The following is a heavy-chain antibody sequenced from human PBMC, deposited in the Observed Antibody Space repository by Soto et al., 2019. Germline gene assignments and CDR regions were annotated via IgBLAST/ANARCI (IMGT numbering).Heavy chain of an antibody. CDR1: GGSFSGYY. CDR2: INHSGST. J-gene: IGHJ3*02. D-gene: IGHD7-27*01. Sequence: SETLSLTCAVYGGSFSGYYWSWIRQPPGKGLEWIGEINHSGSTNYNPSLKSRVTISVDTSKNQFSLKLSSVTAADTAVYYCARPKCVTGDHAFDIWGQGTMVTVSS. CDR3: ARPKCVTGDHAFDI. V-gene: IGHV4-34*01.